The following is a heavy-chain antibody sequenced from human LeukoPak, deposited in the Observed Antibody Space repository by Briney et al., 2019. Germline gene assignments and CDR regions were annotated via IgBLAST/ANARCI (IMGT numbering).Heavy chain of an antibody. CDR2: IYYSGST. D-gene: IGHD7-27*01. CDR1: GGSISSYY. V-gene: IGHV4-59*01. J-gene: IGHJ4*02. Sequence: SETLSLTCTVSGGSISSYYWSWIRQPPGKGLEWIGYIYYSGSTNYNPSLKSRVTISVDTSKNQFSLKLSSVTAADTAVYYCARVPITGDSSFDYWGQGTLVTVSS. CDR3: ARVPITGDSSFDY.